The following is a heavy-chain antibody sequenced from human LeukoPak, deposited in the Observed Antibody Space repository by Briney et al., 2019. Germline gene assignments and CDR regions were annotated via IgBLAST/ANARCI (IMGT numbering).Heavy chain of an antibody. J-gene: IGHJ3*02. CDR2: ISGSGDHI. D-gene: IGHD2-15*01. Sequence: PGGSPRLSCAASGFTFSTYIMNWVRQAPGKGLEWVSSISGSGDHIYYADSLKGRFTISRDNAKNSLYLQMNSLRAEDTAVYYCAREPPGSGDAFDIWGQGTVVTVSS. CDR1: GFTFSTYI. V-gene: IGHV3-21*01. CDR3: AREPPGSGDAFDI.